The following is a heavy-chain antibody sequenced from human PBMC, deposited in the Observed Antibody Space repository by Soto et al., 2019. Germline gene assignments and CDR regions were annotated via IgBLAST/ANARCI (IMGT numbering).Heavy chain of an antibody. CDR3: ARWKGYCSSTSCYKGAWGMDV. D-gene: IGHD2-2*02. V-gene: IGHV1-3*01. Sequence: GASVKVSCKASGYTFTSYAMHWVRQAPGQRLEWMGWINAGNGNTKYSQKFQGRVTITRDTSASTAYMELSSLRSEDTAVYYCARWKGYCSSTSCYKGAWGMDVWGQGTTVT. J-gene: IGHJ6*02. CDR2: INAGNGNT. CDR1: GYTFTSYA.